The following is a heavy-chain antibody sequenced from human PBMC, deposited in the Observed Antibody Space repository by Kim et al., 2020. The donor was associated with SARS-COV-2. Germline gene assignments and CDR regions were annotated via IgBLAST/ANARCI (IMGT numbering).Heavy chain of an antibody. CDR1: GFTFSTYA. Sequence: GGSLRLSCTASGFTFSTYAMSWVRQAPGKGLEWVSAISHSGDTTYYADSVKGRFTISRDNSKNTLYLQMNSLRAEDTAAYYCAKDLRYCSSGSCYFGAAFDIWGQGTTVTVSS. CDR3: AKDLRYCSSGSCYFGAAFDI. CDR2: ISHSGDTT. D-gene: IGHD2-15*01. J-gene: IGHJ3*02. V-gene: IGHV3-23*01.